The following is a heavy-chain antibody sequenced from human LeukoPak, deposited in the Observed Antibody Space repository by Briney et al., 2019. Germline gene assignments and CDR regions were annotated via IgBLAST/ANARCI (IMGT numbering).Heavy chain of an antibody. CDR3: ARAPGRNEAFDM. Sequence: PGGSLRLSCAASGFTISNYWMHWVRQAPGKGLVWVSRISSDGTTTSYADSVKGRFTISRDNAKSTLYLQMNSLRGEDTAVYYCARAPGRNEAFDMWGQGAMVTVSS. V-gene: IGHV3-74*01. J-gene: IGHJ3*02. CDR2: ISSDGTTT. D-gene: IGHD1-26*01. CDR1: GFTISNYW.